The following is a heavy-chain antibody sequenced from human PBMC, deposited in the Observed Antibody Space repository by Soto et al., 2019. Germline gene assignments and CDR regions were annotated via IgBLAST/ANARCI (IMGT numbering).Heavy chain of an antibody. CDR3: ARDLAKGGGSAGFDY. D-gene: IGHD1-26*01. V-gene: IGHV1-2*02. CDR1: GYTFTVYY. J-gene: IGHJ4*02. CDR2: INPKSGGT. Sequence: ASVKVSCKSSGYTFTVYYMHWVRQAPGQGLEWMGWINPKSGGTMYPQKFQGRVTMTWDTSISTAYMALTRLRSDDTAVYYCARDLAKGGGSAGFDYWGQGTLVTVSS.